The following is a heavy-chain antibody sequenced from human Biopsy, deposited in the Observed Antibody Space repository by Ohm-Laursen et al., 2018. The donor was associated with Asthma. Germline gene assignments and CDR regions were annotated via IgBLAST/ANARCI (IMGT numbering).Heavy chain of an antibody. CDR1: SGSGGYMRSGTYY. Sequence: PGTLSLTCSLSSGSGGYMRSGTYYWGWIRQPPGQGLEWIGSIYYSGTTYHNPSLESRVTVSADTSKNQFSLKLTSVTAADTAVYYCVRGSSSWHHGPFHYYYGLDVWGQGTTATVSS. V-gene: IGHV4-39*01. D-gene: IGHD6-13*01. CDR3: VRGSSSWHHGPFHYYYGLDV. J-gene: IGHJ6*02. CDR2: IYYSGTT.